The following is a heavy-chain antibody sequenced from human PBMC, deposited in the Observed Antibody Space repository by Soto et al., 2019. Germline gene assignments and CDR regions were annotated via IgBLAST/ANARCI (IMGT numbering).Heavy chain of an antibody. D-gene: IGHD2-21*02. Sequence: QITLKESGPTLVKPTQTLTLTCTFSGFSLSTSGVGVGWIRQPPGKALEWLALIYWDDDKRYSPSLKSRLTITKDTSKHQVVLTMTTMDPVDTATYFCAHTLVVLTAIPFDYWGQGTLVTVSS. CDR2: IYWDDDK. V-gene: IGHV2-5*02. J-gene: IGHJ4*02. CDR3: AHTLVVLTAIPFDY. CDR1: GFSLSTSGVG.